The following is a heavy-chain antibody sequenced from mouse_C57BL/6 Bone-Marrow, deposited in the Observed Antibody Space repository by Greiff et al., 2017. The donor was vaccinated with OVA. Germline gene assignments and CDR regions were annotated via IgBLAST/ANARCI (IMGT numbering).Heavy chain of an antibody. CDR3: TRLGWDVDY. D-gene: IGHD4-1*01. CDR2: IDPSDSYT. Sequence: VQLQQPGAELVRPGTSVKLSCKASGYTFTSYWMHWVKQRPGQGLEWIGVIDPSDSYTNYNQKFKGKATLTVDTSSSTAYMQLSSLTSDASAVYYCTRLGWDVDYWGQGTTLTVSS. J-gene: IGHJ2*01. CDR1: GYTFTSYW. V-gene: IGHV1-59*01.